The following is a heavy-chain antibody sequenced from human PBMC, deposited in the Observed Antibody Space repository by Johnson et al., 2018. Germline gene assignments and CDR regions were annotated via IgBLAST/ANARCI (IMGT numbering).Heavy chain of an antibody. V-gene: IGHV3-7*01. CDR1: GFSFSSHW. D-gene: IGHD1-26*01. CDR3: VRNGGSFDY. Sequence: EVQLVESGGGLVEPGGSLRLSCATSGFSFSSHWMSWVRQAPGKGLEWVATIKQDGSDKRYLDSVKGRFTITRDNAKNSLYLQINSLRAEETAVYYCVRNGGSFDYWGQGTLVTVSS. J-gene: IGHJ4*02. CDR2: IKQDGSDK.